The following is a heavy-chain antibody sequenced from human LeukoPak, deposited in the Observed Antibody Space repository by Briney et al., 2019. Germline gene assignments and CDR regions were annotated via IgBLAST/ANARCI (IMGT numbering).Heavy chain of an antibody. Sequence: PSETLSLTCTVSGDSFGGYYWTWIRQPPGKGLEWIGYIHTSGGTNYNTSLKSRVTMSVDTSKNQFSLKLTSVTAADTAVYFCARQAYYSPSGSWTGFDFWGQGTLASVSS. CDR2: IHTSGGT. J-gene: IGHJ4*02. D-gene: IGHD3-10*01. CDR1: GDSFGGYY. CDR3: ARQAYYSPSGSWTGFDF. V-gene: IGHV4-4*09.